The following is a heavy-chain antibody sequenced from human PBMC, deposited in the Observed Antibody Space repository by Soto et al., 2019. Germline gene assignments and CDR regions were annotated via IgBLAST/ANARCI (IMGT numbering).Heavy chain of an antibody. V-gene: IGHV1-58*01. J-gene: IGHJ4*02. D-gene: IGHD6-19*01. CDR3: AAYSSGWTGFDY. CDR1: GYTFTSSA. CDR2: IIVGSSNT. Sequence: SVKVSCKASGYTFTSSAVQWVRQARGQRLEWIGWIIVGSSNTNYAQKFQERVTITRDMSTSTAYMELSSLRSEDTAVYYCAAYSSGWTGFDYWGQGTLVTVSS.